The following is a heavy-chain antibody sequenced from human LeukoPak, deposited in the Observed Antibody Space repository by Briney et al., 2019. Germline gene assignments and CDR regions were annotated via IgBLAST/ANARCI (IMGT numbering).Heavy chain of an antibody. V-gene: IGHV4-39*01. CDR2: IYYSGST. CDR1: GGSISSSSYY. Sequence: SETLSLTCTVSGGSISSSSYYWGWIRQPPGKGLEWIGSIYYSGSTYYNPSLKSRVTISVDTSKNQFSLKLSSVTAADTAVYYCARQPDYEFWSAHYYYYYMDVWGKGTTVTVSS. J-gene: IGHJ6*03. D-gene: IGHD3-3*01. CDR3: ARQPDYEFWSAHYYYYYMDV.